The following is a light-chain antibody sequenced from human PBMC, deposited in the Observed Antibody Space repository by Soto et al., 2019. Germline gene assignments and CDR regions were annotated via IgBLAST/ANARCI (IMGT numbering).Light chain of an antibody. CDR1: QSVSSY. CDR3: QEFNKWPPV. J-gene: IGKJ3*01. V-gene: IGKV3-11*01. Sequence: EIVLTQPPATLSLSPGERATLSCRASQSVSSYLAWYQQKPGQAPRLLIYDASNRATGIPARFSGSGSGTDFTLTISSLEPEDFAVYYCQEFNKWPPVFGPGTKVDIK. CDR2: DAS.